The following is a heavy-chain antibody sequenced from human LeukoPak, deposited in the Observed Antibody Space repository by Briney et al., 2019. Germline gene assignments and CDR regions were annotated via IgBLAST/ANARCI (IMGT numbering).Heavy chain of an antibody. CDR1: GFTFSSYS. J-gene: IGHJ4*02. D-gene: IGHD3-10*01. Sequence: GGSLRLPCAASGFTFSSYSMNWVRQAPGKGLEWVSYISSSSSTIYYADSVKGRFTIARDNAKNSLYLQMNSLRDEDTAVYYCARDLWFGELSHYWGQGTLVTVSS. CDR2: ISSSSSTI. CDR3: ARDLWFGELSHY. V-gene: IGHV3-48*02.